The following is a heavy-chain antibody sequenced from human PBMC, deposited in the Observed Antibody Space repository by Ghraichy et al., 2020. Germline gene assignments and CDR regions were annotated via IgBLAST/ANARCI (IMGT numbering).Heavy chain of an antibody. CDR2: INHSGST. Sequence: SQTISLTCAVYGGSFSGYYWSWIRQPPGKGLEWIGEINHSGSTNYNPSLKSRVTISVDTSKNQFSLKLSSVTAADTAVYYCARSAPFYYDSSGYYRWFDPWGQGTLVTVSS. D-gene: IGHD3-22*01. J-gene: IGHJ5*02. V-gene: IGHV4-34*01. CDR3: ARSAPFYYDSSGYYRWFDP. CDR1: GGSFSGYY.